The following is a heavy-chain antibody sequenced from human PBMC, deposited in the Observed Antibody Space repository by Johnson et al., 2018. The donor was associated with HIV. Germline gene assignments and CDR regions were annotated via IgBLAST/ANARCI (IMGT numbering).Heavy chain of an antibody. D-gene: IGHD3-16*01. CDR2: ISGSGGTM. CDR1: GFTFHDSY. CDR3: ARPQGGAPLAMAFDI. J-gene: IGHJ3*02. V-gene: IGHV3-11*04. Sequence: VQLVESGGGLVKPGGSLRLSCAASGFTFHDSYMSWIRQAPGKGLEWISYISGSGGTMYSADSVKGRFTISRNNAKNSLYLQMNSLRAEDTAVYYCARPQGGAPLAMAFDIWGQGTMVTVSS.